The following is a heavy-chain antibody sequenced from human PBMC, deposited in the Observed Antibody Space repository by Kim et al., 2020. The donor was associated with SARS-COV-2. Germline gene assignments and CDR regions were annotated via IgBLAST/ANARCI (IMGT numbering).Heavy chain of an antibody. V-gene: IGHV6-1*01. J-gene: IGHJ4*02. Sequence: WYHDYALSVKSRITINPDTSNNQFSLQLNSVTPEDTAVYYCATGTGTFDYWGQGTLVTVSS. CDR3: ATGTGTFDY. D-gene: IGHD1-7*01. CDR2: WYH.